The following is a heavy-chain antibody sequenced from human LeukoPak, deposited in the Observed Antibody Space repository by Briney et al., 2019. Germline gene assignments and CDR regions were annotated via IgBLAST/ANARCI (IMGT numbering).Heavy chain of an antibody. Sequence: ASVKVSCQASGYTFTGYYMHWVRQAPRQGLEWMGWINPNSGGTNYAQKFQGRVTMTRNTSLSTAHMELSRLRSDDTAVYYCATDPIYSGSYHPARADFDYWGQGTLVTVSS. V-gene: IGHV1-2*02. CDR2: INPNSGGT. CDR1: GYTFTGYY. D-gene: IGHD1-26*01. CDR3: ATDPIYSGSYHPARADFDY. J-gene: IGHJ4*02.